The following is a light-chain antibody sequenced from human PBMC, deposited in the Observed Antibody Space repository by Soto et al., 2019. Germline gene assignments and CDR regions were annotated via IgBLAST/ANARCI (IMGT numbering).Light chain of an antibody. V-gene: IGLV2-14*01. J-gene: IGLJ1*01. Sequence: QSALTQPASVSGSPGQSITISCTGTSSDIGAFDSVSWYQQHPGKAPKVIIYDVNIRPSGVSNRFSGSKSGNTASLTISGRQAEDEADYYCSSYTVTSTRLFGTGTKLTVL. CDR3: SSYTVTSTRL. CDR2: DVN. CDR1: SSDIGAFDS.